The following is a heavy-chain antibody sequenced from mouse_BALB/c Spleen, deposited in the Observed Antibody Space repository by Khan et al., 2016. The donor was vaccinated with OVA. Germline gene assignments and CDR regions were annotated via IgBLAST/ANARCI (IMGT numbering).Heavy chain of an antibody. J-gene: IGHJ2*01. CDR1: GFTFSSYS. CDR3: ARVYGGDFDY. CDR2: ISSGGDHT. D-gene: IGHD1-1*01. Sequence: EVELVESGGDLVKPGGSLKLSCAASGFTFSSYSMSWVRQTPDKRLEWVASISSGGDHTYYPDSVKGRFTISRDNAKNTLYLQMSDLKSEDTARYYCARVYGGDFDYWGQGTTLTVSS. V-gene: IGHV5-6*01.